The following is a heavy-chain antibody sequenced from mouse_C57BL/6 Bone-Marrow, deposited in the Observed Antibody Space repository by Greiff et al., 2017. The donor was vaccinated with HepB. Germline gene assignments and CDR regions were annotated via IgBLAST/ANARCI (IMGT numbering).Heavy chain of an antibody. CDR1: GFTFSDYY. V-gene: IGHV5-12*01. CDR2: ISNGGGST. J-gene: IGHJ4*01. Sequence: EVNLVESGGGLVQPGGSLKLSCAASGFTFSDYYMYWVRQTPEKRLEWVAYISNGGGSTYYPDTVKGRFTISRENAKNTLYLQMSRLKSEDTAMYYCARKNYYGSSYVGAMDYWGQGTSVTVSS. D-gene: IGHD1-1*01. CDR3: ARKNYYGSSYVGAMDY.